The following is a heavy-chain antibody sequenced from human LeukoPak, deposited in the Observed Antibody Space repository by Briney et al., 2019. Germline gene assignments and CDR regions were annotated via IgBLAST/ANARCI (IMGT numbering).Heavy chain of an antibody. V-gene: IGHV4-61*01. CDR2: IYYSGST. CDR3: ARGGVVPFGY. J-gene: IGHJ4*02. CDR1: GYSISSGYY. Sequence: PSETLSLTCAVSGYSISSGYYWGWIRQPPGKGLEWIGYIYYSGSTNYNPSLKSRVTISVDTSKNQFSLKLSSVTAADTAVYYCARGGVVPFGYWGQGTLVTVSS. D-gene: IGHD2-2*01.